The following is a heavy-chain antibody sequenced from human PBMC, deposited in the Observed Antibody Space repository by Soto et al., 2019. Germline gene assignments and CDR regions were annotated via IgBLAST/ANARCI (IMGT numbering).Heavy chain of an antibody. CDR3: ARQFISPDYYDSSGEASFDP. Sequence: PSETLSLTCTVSGGSISSSSYYWGWIRQPPGKGLEWIGSIYYSGSTYYNPSLKSRVTISVDTSKNQFSLKLSSVTAADTAVYYCARQFISPDYYDSSGEASFDPWGQGTLVTVSS. CDR2: IYYSGST. V-gene: IGHV4-39*01. D-gene: IGHD3-22*01. CDR1: GGSISSSSYY. J-gene: IGHJ5*02.